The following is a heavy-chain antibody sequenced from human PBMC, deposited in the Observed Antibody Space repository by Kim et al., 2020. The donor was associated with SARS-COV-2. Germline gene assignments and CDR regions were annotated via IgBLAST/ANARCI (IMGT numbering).Heavy chain of an antibody. V-gene: IGHV3-23*01. CDR2: ISGNSGTT. Sequence: GGSLRLSCAASGFIFTTYVMSWVRQAPGKGLEWVSAISGNSGTTKYADSVKGRFTISRDNSKNTVYLQMSGLRAEDTAVFYCASYYDTGGYYGRFDYWGQGTLVTVSS. CDR1: GFIFTTYV. D-gene: IGHD3-22*01. CDR3: ASYYDTGGYYGRFDY. J-gene: IGHJ4*02.